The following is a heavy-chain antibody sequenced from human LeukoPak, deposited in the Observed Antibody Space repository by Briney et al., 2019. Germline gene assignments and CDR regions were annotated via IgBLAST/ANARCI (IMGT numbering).Heavy chain of an antibody. CDR3: ASNTGTVFDY. D-gene: IGHD7-27*01. V-gene: IGHV4-59*12. Sequence: SETLSLTCTVSGDFITAYYWSWIRQPPGKGLEWIGYVYYSGSTEYNPSLRSRVTITLERSKHQFSLKLTSVTAADTAVYYCASNTGTVFDYWGQGALVTVSS. J-gene: IGHJ4*02. CDR2: VYYSGST. CDR1: GDFITAYY.